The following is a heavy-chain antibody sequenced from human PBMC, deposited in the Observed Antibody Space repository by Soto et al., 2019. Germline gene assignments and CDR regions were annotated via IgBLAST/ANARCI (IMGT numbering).Heavy chain of an antibody. J-gene: IGHJ6*02. Sequence: QVTLKESGPVLVKPTETLTLTCTVSGFSLSNARMGVSWIRRPPGKALEWLAHIFSNDEKSYSTSLKSRLTISKDTSKSQVVLTMTNMDPVDTATYYGARTLSSSWYVDYYYYGRDVWGQGTTVTVSS. CDR2: IFSNDEK. CDR1: GFSLSNARMG. CDR3: ARTLSSSWYVDYYYYGRDV. D-gene: IGHD6-13*01. V-gene: IGHV2-26*01.